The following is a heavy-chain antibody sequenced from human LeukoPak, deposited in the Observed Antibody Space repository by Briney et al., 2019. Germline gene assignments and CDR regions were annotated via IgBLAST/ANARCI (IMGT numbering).Heavy chain of an antibody. J-gene: IGHJ5*02. CDR1: GFTFSNAW. CDR3: TTDRGPYYYDSSGYLNWFDP. D-gene: IGHD3-22*01. Sequence: RTGGSLRLSCAASGFTFSNAWMSWVRQAPGKGLEWVGRIKSKTDGGTTDYAAPVKGRFTISRDDSKNTLYLQKSSLKTEDTAVYYCTTDRGPYYYDSSGYLNWFDPWGQGTLVTVSS. CDR2: IKSKTDGGTT. V-gene: IGHV3-15*01.